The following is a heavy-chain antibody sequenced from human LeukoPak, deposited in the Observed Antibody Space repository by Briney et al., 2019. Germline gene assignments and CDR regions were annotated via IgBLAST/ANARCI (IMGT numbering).Heavy chain of an antibody. J-gene: IGHJ4*02. D-gene: IGHD3-22*01. CDR3: AKDLDSTGRFESRGNY. CDR1: GFIFSDYA. CDR2: ISTSGTA. Sequence: GGSLRLSCAASGFIFSDYAMNWVRQAPGKGLEWVSLISTSGTAHYADSVRGRFTISRDNSKNTLYLQMNTLRAEDTALYYCAKDLDSTGRFESRGNYWGQGTLVTVSS. V-gene: IGHV3-23*01.